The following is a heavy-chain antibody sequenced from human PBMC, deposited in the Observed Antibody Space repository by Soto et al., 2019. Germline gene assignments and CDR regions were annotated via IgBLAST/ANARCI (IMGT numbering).Heavy chain of an antibody. D-gene: IGHD2-15*01. CDR1: GGTFSSYA. V-gene: IGHV1-69*13. CDR3: ARDKSGGSPLFDY. Sequence: SVKVSCKASGGTFSSYAISWVRQAPGQGLEWMGGIIPIFGTANYAQKFQGRVTITADESTSTAYMELSSLRSEDTAVYYCARDKSGGSPLFDYWGQGTLVTVSS. J-gene: IGHJ4*02. CDR2: IIPIFGTA.